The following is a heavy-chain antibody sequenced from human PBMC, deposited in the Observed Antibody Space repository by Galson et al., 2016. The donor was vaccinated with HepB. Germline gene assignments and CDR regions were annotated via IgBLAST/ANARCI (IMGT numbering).Heavy chain of an antibody. Sequence: SLRLSCAASGFTFSSYAMSWVRQAPGKGLEWVSAISGSGGSTHYADSVKGRFTLSRDNSNNTLYLRMNSLRVEDTATYYCAKEALYGSATYIDSWGQGLLVTVSS. CDR3: AKEALYGSATYIDS. D-gene: IGHD3-10*01. CDR1: GFTFSSYA. CDR2: ISGSGGST. J-gene: IGHJ4*02. V-gene: IGHV3-23*01.